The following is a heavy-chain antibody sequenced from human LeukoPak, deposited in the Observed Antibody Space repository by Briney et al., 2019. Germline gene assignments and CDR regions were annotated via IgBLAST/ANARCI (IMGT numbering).Heavy chain of an antibody. D-gene: IGHD5-24*01. CDR3: ARGMGPLVEMATRDDY. Sequence: GASVKVSCKASGYTFTSYGISWVRQAPGQGLEWMGWISAYNGNTNYAQKLQGRVTMTRNTSISTAYMELSSLRSEDTAVYYCARGMGPLVEMATRDDYWGQGTLVTVSS. V-gene: IGHV1-18*01. J-gene: IGHJ4*02. CDR2: ISAYNGNT. CDR1: GYTFTSYG.